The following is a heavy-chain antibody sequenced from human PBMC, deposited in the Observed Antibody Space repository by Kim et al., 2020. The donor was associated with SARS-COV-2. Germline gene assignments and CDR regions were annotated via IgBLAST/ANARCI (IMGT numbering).Heavy chain of an antibody. CDR1: GYAFTTYD. Sequence: ASVKVSCKASGYAFTTYDINWVRQAPGQGPEWMGWMVPNSGDTVYAQKFQGRVTMTRDTSMSTAYMELRILRSDDTAVYYCSRGFGTYFDSWGQGTLVTV. J-gene: IGHJ4*02. V-gene: IGHV1-8*01. CDR2: MVPNSGDT. D-gene: IGHD3-16*01. CDR3: SRGFGTYFDS.